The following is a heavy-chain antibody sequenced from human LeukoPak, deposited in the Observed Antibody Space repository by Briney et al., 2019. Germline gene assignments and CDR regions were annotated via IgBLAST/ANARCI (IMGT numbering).Heavy chain of an antibody. CDR2: INPNSGGT. CDR3: ARAYYGSGEYDY. D-gene: IGHD3-10*01. CDR1: GYTFTGYY. Sequence: ASVKVSCKASGYTFTGYYMHWVRQAPGQGLEWMGWINPNSGGTNYAQKFQGRVTMTRDTSISTAYMELSRLRSDDTAVYYRARAYYGSGEYDYWDQGTLVTVSS. V-gene: IGHV1-2*02. J-gene: IGHJ4*02.